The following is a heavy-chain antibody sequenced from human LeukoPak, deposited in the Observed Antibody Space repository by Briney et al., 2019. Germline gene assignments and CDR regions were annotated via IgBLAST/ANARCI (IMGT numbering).Heavy chain of an antibody. CDR1: GGTFSSYA. CDR3: ARARTMYYYDSSVD. V-gene: IGHV1-18*01. J-gene: IGHJ4*02. Sequence: ASVKLSCKASGGTFSSYAISWVRQAPGQGLEWMGWISAYNGNTNYAQKLQGRVTMTTDTSTSTAYMELRSLRSDDTAVYYCARARTMYYYDSSVDWGQGTLVTVSS. CDR2: ISAYNGNT. D-gene: IGHD3-22*01.